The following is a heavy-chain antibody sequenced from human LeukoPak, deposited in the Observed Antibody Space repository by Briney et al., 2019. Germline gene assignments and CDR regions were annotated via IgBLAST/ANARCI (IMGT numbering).Heavy chain of an antibody. V-gene: IGHV4-39*01. D-gene: IGHD3-3*01. J-gene: IGHJ6*02. CDR3: ARALYYDFWSGYYGSYYYGMDV. Sequence: SETLSLTCTVSGGSISSSSYYWGWIRQPPGKGLEWIGSIYYSGSTYYNPSLKSRVTISVDTSKNQFSLKLSSVTAADTAVYYCARALYYDFWSGYYGSYYYGMDVWGQGTTVTVSS. CDR2: IYYSGST. CDR1: GGSISSSSYY.